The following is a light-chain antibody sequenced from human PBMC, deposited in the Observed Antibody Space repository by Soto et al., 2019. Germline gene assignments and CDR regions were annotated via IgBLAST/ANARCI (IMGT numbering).Light chain of an antibody. CDR1: NIGSKS. CDR3: QVWYSSSDHVV. CDR2: YDN. J-gene: IGLJ2*01. V-gene: IGLV3-21*04. Sequence: SYELTQPPSVSVAPGKTARITCGGNNIGSKSVHWYQQKPGQAPVLVIYYDNDRPSGIPERFSGANSGNMATLTISRVEAGDEADYYCQVWYSSSDHVVFGGGTKLAVL.